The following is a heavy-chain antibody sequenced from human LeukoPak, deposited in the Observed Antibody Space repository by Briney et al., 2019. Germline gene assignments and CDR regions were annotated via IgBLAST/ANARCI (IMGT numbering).Heavy chain of an antibody. J-gene: IGHJ4*02. CDR2: INHGGAT. CDR1: VGSFSGYY. V-gene: IGHV4-34*01. Sequence: SETLSLTCAVYVGSFSGYYWSWVRQAPGKGLEWVGEINHGGATNYNPSLKSRVTISVDTSKNQFSLKLTSVTAADTAVYYCARLGDGYNRPPGYWGQGTTVTASS. CDR3: ARLGDGYNRPPGY. D-gene: IGHD5-24*01.